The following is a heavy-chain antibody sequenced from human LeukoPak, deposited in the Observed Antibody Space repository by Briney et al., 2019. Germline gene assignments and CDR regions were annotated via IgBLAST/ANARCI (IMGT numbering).Heavy chain of an antibody. CDR3: ARRERYSSSSGVDY. CDR2: INWNGGST. J-gene: IGHJ4*02. CDR1: GFTFDDYG. Sequence: GGSLRLSCAASGFTFDDYGMSWVRQAPGKGLEWVSGINWNGGSTGYADSVKGRFTISRDNAKNSLYLQMNSLRAEGTALYYCARRERYSSSSGVDYWGQGTLVTVSS. V-gene: IGHV3-20*04. D-gene: IGHD6-6*01.